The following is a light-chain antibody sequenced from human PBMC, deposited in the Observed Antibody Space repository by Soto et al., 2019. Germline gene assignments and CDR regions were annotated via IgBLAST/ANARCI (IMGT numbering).Light chain of an antibody. Sequence: DIQMTQSPSSLSASVGDRVTITCRASQGINNNLVWFQQKPGKAPNSLIYATSSLQGGVPSRFSGSGSGTDFTLTISSLQPEDFAVYYCQQNRDYPLTFGGGTKVEIK. V-gene: IGKV1-16*01. J-gene: IGKJ4*01. CDR3: QQNRDYPLT. CDR2: ATS. CDR1: QGINNN.